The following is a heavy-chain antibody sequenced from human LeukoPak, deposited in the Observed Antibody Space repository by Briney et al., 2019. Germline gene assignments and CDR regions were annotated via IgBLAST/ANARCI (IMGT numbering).Heavy chain of an antibody. CDR1: GGSFSGYY. D-gene: IGHD2-2*01. Sequence: SETLSLTCAVYGGSFSGYYWTWIRQPPGKGLEWIGGINDSGSTNYNPSLKSRVTISLDTSKNQFSLKLSSVTAADTAVYYCARGGDLYCSSTSCRHDAFDIWGQGTMVTVPS. CDR2: INDSGST. J-gene: IGHJ3*02. CDR3: ARGGDLYCSSTSCRHDAFDI. V-gene: IGHV4-34*01.